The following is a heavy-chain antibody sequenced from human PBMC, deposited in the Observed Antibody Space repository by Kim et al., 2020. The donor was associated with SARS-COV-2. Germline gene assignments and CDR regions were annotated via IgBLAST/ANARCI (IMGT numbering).Heavy chain of an antibody. CDR1: GYSFTSYW. CDR2: IYPGDSDT. V-gene: IGHV5-51*01. Sequence: GESLKISCKGSGYSFTSYWIGWVRQMPGKGLEWMGIIYPGDSDTRYSPSFQGQVTISADKSISTAYLQWSSLKASDTAMYYCARHSLGYCSSTSCYAGMRYYYGMDVWGQGTTVTVSS. D-gene: IGHD2-2*01. CDR3: ARHSLGYCSSTSCYAGMRYYYGMDV. J-gene: IGHJ6*02.